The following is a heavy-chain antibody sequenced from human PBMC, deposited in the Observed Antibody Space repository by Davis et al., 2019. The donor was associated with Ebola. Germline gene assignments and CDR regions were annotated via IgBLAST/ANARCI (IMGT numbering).Heavy chain of an antibody. CDR3: AKRSASGTYYFDY. CDR2: VGISGNT. CDR1: GFTFSSYA. Sequence: GESLKISCAASGFTFSSYAMTWVRQAPGKGLEWVSSVGISGNTYYTDSVKGRFTISRDNSKNTLYLQMNSLRVEDTAVYFCAKRSASGTYYFDYWGQGTLVTVSS. J-gene: IGHJ4*02. D-gene: IGHD1-26*01. V-gene: IGHV3-23*01.